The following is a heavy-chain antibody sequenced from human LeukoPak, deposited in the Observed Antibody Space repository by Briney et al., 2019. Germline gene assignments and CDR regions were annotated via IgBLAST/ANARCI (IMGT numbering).Heavy chain of an antibody. CDR2: ICYDGSNK. CDR3: ASDRQRTYYERSGSPPAY. J-gene: IGHJ4*02. V-gene: IGHV3-33*01. D-gene: IGHD3-22*01. Sequence: GGSPRLSCAASGFTFSSYGMHWVRQAPGEGVEWVAVICYDGSNKYYADSVKGGFTISRDNSKNTLYLQMNSLRAEATAVYYWASDRQRTYYERSGSPPAYSGQGTLVTVSS. CDR1: GFTFSSYG.